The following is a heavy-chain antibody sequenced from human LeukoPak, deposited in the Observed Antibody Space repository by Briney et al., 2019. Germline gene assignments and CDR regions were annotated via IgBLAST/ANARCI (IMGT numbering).Heavy chain of an antibody. CDR1: GFTFSSYA. CDR3: AKDAQAYYDFWSGYHGVYFDY. Sequence: GGSLRLSCAASGFTFSSYAMSWVRQAPGKGLEWVSAISGSGGSTYYADSVKGRFTISRDNSKNTLYLQMNSLRAEDTAVYYCAKDAQAYYDFWSGYHGVYFDYWGQETLATVSS. D-gene: IGHD3-3*01. J-gene: IGHJ4*02. CDR2: ISGSGGST. V-gene: IGHV3-23*01.